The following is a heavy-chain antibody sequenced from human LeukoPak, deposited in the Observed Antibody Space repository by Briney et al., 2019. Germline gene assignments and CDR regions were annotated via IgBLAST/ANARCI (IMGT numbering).Heavy chain of an antibody. CDR3: ARRRAVAGIYYFDY. J-gene: IGHJ4*02. CDR1: GYSFTTYW. CDR2: IYPGDSNT. Sequence: GESLKISCKGSGYSFTTYWIGWVRQMPGKGLEWMGIIYPGDSNTRYSPSFQGQVTISADKSISTAYLQWSSLKASDSAMYYCARRRAVAGIYYFDYWGQGTLVTVSS. D-gene: IGHD6-19*01. V-gene: IGHV5-51*01.